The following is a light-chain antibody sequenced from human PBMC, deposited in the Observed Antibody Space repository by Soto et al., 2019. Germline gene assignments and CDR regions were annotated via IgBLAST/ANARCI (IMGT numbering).Light chain of an antibody. J-gene: IGLJ1*01. Sequence: QAVVTQEPSLTVSPGGTVTLTCGSSTGTVTSGHYPYWFQQKPGQAPRALIYDTSNKHSWTPARFSGSLLGGKAALTLSGAQPEDEAEYYCLLSCSGAQLHVFGTGTKVTVL. CDR1: TGTVTSGHY. CDR2: DTS. CDR3: LLSCSGAQLHV. V-gene: IGLV7-46*01.